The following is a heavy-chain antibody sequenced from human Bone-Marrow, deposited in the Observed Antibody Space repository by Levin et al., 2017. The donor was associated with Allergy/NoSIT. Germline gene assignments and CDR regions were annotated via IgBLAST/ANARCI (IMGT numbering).Heavy chain of an antibody. J-gene: IGHJ4*02. D-gene: IGHD1-1*01. CDR1: GFTFSTYN. CDR3: ARDRGYTFGYGV. V-gene: IGHV3-48*01. CDR2: IISDGSTI. Sequence: GESLKISCAASGFTFSTYNMNWVRQAPGKGLEWVSFIISDGSTIYYADSVRGRFTISRDNAKNAVYLQMNSLRAEDTAVYYCARDRGYTFGYGVWGQGTLVTVSS.